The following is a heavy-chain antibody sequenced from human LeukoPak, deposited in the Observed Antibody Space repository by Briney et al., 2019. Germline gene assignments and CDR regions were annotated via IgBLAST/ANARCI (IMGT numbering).Heavy chain of an antibody. J-gene: IGHJ3*02. CDR3: AKWSSGLTIINFDI. CDR1: GFTLTTYA. V-gene: IGHV3-23*01. Sequence: GGSLRLSCAASGFTLTTYAMDWVRQAPGKGLEWVAVIKDRGDSKHYADSVRGRFTISRDSSKNTLYLQINSLRDEDTAVYFCAKWSSGLTIINFDIWGQGTMVTVSS. CDR2: IKDRGDSK. D-gene: IGHD3-10*01.